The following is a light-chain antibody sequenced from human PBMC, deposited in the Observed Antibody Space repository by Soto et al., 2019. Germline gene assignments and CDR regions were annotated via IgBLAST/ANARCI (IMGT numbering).Light chain of an antibody. CDR3: PQYNNWPQASGT. CDR2: GAS. V-gene: IGKV3-15*01. Sequence: EIVMTQSPATLSVSPGERATLSCRASQSVSSNLAWYQQKPGQAPRLLIYGASTRATGIPARFRGSGSGTEFTLTISSLPSEDFAVYYCPQYNNWPQASGTVGQGTKVEIK. J-gene: IGKJ1*01. CDR1: QSVSSN.